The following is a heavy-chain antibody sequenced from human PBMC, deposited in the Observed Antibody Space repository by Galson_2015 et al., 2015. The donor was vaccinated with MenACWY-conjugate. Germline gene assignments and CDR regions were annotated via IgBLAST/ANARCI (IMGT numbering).Heavy chain of an antibody. D-gene: IGHD1-26*01. CDR1: GFTFSSYS. Sequence: SLRLSCAASGFTFSSYSMNWVRQAPGKGLEWVSSISSSSTNYADSVKGRFTISRDNAENTLYLQMNSLRAEDMAVYYCARESAGGGDAFDIWGHGTMVTVSS. CDR2: ISSSST. J-gene: IGHJ3*02. CDR3: ARESAGGGDAFDI. V-gene: IGHV3-21*01.